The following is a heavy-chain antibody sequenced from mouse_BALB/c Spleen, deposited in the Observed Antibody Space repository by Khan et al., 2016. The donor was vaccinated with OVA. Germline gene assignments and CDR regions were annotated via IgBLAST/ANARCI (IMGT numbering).Heavy chain of an antibody. D-gene: IGHD1-1*01. J-gene: IGHJ1*01. CDR3: ARPPITSIVATSYWFFDF. CDR2: ISSGDSYT. CDR1: GFTFSGYA. V-gene: IGHV5-9-3*01. Sequence: EVELVESGGDLVKPGGSLKLSCAASGFTFSGYALSWVRQTPEKRLEWVATISSGDSYTYYPDSVKGRFTISRDNVKNTLYLQMRRLRSEDTAMYYCARPPITSIVATSYWFFDFWGAGTTVTVSS.